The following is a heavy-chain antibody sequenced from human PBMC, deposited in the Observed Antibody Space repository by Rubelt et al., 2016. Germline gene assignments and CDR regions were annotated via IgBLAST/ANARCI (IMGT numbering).Heavy chain of an antibody. D-gene: IGHD6-6*01. Sequence: VESGGGLVQPGGSLRLSCAASGFTFRNYWMHWVRQVPGKGLVWVSRINNDGSSISYVDSVKGRFTMSRDNAKNTLYLQINSLRAEDTAVYYCAIYSSSSGFDCWGQGTLVTVSS. J-gene: IGHJ4*02. CDR3: AIYSSSSGFDC. V-gene: IGHV3-74*01. CDR2: INNDGSSI. CDR1: GFTFRNYW.